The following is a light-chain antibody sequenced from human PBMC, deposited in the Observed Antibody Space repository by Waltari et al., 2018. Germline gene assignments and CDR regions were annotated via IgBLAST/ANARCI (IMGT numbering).Light chain of an antibody. CDR1: AGDVGTYNL. J-gene: IGLJ3*02. Sequence: QPALTQPASVSGSPGQSITISCSGTAGDVGTYNLVSWYQHYPGKAPKLILYQADRRPSGISSRFSGSKFGNTASLTVSGLQAEDEAEYHCSSYAGSSTWVFGGGTKLTVL. CDR3: SSYAGSSTWV. CDR2: QAD. V-gene: IGLV2-23*01.